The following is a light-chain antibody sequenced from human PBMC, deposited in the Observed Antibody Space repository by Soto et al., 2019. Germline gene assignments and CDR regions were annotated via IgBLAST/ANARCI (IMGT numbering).Light chain of an antibody. CDR3: QQYASSPVYT. CDR2: GAS. CDR1: QSVSSSY. Sequence: EIVLTQSPGTLSLSPGERATLSCRASQSVSSSYLAWYQQKPGQAPRLLIYGASSRATGIPDRFSGSGSGTDFTLTISRLEPEDLAEYYCQQYASSPVYTFGQGTKLEIK. J-gene: IGKJ2*01. V-gene: IGKV3-20*01.